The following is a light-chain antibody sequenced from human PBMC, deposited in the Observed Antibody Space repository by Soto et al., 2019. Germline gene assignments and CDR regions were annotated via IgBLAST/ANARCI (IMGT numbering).Light chain of an antibody. V-gene: IGLV2-11*01. CDR2: DVS. J-gene: IGLJ3*02. CDR1: SRDVGGYNY. Sequence: QSALTQPRSVSGSPGQSVTISCTGTSRDVGGYNYVSWYQQHPGKAPKLMIYDVSKRPSGVPDRFSGSKSGNTASLTISGLQPEDEADYYCCSYAGSYTWVFGGGTKLTVL. CDR3: CSYAGSYTWV.